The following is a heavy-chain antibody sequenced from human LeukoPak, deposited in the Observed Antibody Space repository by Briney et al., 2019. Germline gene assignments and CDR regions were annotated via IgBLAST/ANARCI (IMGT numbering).Heavy chain of an antibody. Sequence: PEGSLRLSCAASGFTVSSNYMSWVRQAPGKGLEWVSVIYSGGSTYYADSVKGRFTISRDNSKNTLYLQMNSLRAEDTAVYYCASPGYSYGSLNDYWGQGTLVTVSS. J-gene: IGHJ4*02. CDR2: IYSGGST. CDR3: ASPGYSYGSLNDY. V-gene: IGHV3-53*01. D-gene: IGHD5-18*01. CDR1: GFTVSSNY.